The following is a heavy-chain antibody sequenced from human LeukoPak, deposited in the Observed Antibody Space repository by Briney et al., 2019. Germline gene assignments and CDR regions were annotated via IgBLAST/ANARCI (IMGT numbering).Heavy chain of an antibody. Sequence: GGSLRLSCAASGFTFSSYWMHWVRQAPGKGLVWVSRIKTDGSSTTYADSVKGRFTISRDNAKNTLDLQMNSLRAEDTAVYYCARAPGSNVAFDIWGQGTMVTVSS. CDR1: GFTFSSYW. CDR2: IKTDGSST. CDR3: ARAPGSNVAFDI. J-gene: IGHJ3*02. D-gene: IGHD2-15*01. V-gene: IGHV3-74*03.